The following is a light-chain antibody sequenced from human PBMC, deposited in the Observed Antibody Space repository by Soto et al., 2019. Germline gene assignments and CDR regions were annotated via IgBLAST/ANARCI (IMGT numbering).Light chain of an antibody. V-gene: IGKV3-20*01. J-gene: IGKJ1*01. Sequence: ESVLTQSPGTLSLSPGERATLSCRASQSVTSSYLAWYQQKPGQAPRLLIYGASSRATGIPDRFSGSGSGTHFTLTISRLEPEDFAVYYCQQYGSSPRTFGQGTKVEIK. CDR3: QQYGSSPRT. CDR1: QSVTSSY. CDR2: GAS.